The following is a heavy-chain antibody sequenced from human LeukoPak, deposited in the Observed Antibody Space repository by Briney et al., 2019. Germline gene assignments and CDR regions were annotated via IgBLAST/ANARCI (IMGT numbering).Heavy chain of an antibody. CDR3: ARSYGSGSYYKNLLSY. Sequence: SETLSLTCTVSGGSISSYYWSWIRQPPGKGLEWIGYIYYSGSTNYNPSLKSRVTISVDTSKNQFSLKLSSVTAADTAVYYCARSYGSGSYYKNLLSYWGQGTLVTVSS. CDR2: IYYSGST. J-gene: IGHJ4*02. D-gene: IGHD3-10*01. V-gene: IGHV4-59*01. CDR1: GGSISSYY.